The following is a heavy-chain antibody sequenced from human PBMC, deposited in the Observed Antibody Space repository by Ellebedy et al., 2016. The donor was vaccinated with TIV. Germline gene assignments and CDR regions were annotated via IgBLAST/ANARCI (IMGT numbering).Heavy chain of an antibody. J-gene: IGHJ4*02. CDR1: GFTLNTYA. CDR2: ISGTGGST. Sequence: LSLTCAASGFTLNTYAMSWVRQAPGKGLEWVSSISGTGGSTWYADSVQGRFTISRDNSKNSLYLQMNSLRAEDTAVYYCATGARSEGGYWGQGTLVTVSS. V-gene: IGHV3-23*01. D-gene: IGHD2-15*01. CDR3: ATGARSEGGY.